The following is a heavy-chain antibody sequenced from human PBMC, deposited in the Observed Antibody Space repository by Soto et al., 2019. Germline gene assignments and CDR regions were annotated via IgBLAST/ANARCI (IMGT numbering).Heavy chain of an antibody. J-gene: IGHJ4*02. CDR1: GYTFTGYY. D-gene: IGHD2-2*01. CDR3: ASRPSVLGVPAVDY. Sequence: ASGKFSCNASGYTFTGYYMHWVRQAPGQGLEWMGWINPNSGGTNYAQKFQGRVTMTRDTSISTAYMELSRLRSDDTAVYYCASRPSVLGVPAVDYWGQGTLVTVSS. CDR2: INPNSGGT. V-gene: IGHV1-2*02.